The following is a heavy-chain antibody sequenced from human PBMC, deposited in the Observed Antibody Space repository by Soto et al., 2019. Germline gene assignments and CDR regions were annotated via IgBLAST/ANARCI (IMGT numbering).Heavy chain of an antibody. CDR3: VRWSYLDY. D-gene: IGHD3-3*01. CDR1: GFSFISYA. Sequence: GGSLRLSCAASGFSFISYAMSWVRQAPGKGLEWISTISGSDGKTFYADSVKGRFSISRDTSKNMLYLQMNNLRGDDTAVYYCVRWSYLDYWGQGTRVTVSS. V-gene: IGHV3-23*01. J-gene: IGHJ4*02. CDR2: ISGSDGKT.